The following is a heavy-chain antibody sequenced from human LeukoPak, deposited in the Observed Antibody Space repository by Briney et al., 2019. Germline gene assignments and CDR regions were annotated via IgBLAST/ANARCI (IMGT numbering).Heavy chain of an antibody. J-gene: IGHJ6*03. CDR3: ARKTNLSDYSKGIRYYYYYMDV. CDR2: INTKTGNP. Sequence: ASVKVSCKASGYTFTTYAMNWVRQAPGQGLEWMGWINTKTGNPTYVQGFTGRFVFSLDSSVSTAYLQISSLKAEDTAVYYCARKTNLSDYSKGIRYYYYYMDVWGKGTTVTASS. CDR1: GYTFTTYA. V-gene: IGHV7-4-1*02. D-gene: IGHD3-16*01.